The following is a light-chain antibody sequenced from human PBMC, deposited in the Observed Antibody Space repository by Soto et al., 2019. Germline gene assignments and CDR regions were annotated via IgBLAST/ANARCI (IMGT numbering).Light chain of an antibody. Sequence: DIVMTQSPLSLPVTPGEPASISCRSSQSLLHSNGYNYLDWYLQKPGQSPQLLIYLGSNRASGVPDRFSGSGSGTEFTLKISRVEADDVGVYYCMQALQTPITFGLWTRLEIK. CDR2: LGS. V-gene: IGKV2-28*01. CDR1: QSLLHSNGYNY. CDR3: MQALQTPIT. J-gene: IGKJ5*01.